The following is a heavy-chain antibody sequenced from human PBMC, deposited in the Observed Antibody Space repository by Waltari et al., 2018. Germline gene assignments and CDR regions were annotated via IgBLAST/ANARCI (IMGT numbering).Heavy chain of an antibody. CDR1: GFMFGRYW. Sequence: EVQLVESGGGLVQPGGSLRLSCAPPGFMFGRYWMHWVRQAPGKGLVSVSNINPDGSITRYADSMKGRFTISRDNAKNTLFLQMNSLRGEDTAVYYCVMYSSTFLGDCWGQGTLVNVSS. CDR2: INPDGSIT. V-gene: IGHV3-74*01. CDR3: VMYSSTFLGDC. D-gene: IGHD6-13*01. J-gene: IGHJ4*02.